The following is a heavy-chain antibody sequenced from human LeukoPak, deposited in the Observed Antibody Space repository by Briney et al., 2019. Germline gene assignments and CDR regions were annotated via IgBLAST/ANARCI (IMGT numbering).Heavy chain of an antibody. D-gene: IGHD6-25*01. CDR1: GGSISSGSYY. Sequence: SQTLSLTCTVSGGSISSGSYYWSWIRQPAGKGLEWIGRIYTSGSTNYNPSLKSRVTISVDTSKNQFSLKLSSVTAADTAVYYCARAKQSGGSDYWGQGTLVTVSS. J-gene: IGHJ4*02. CDR2: IYTSGST. V-gene: IGHV4-61*02. CDR3: ARAKQSGGSDY.